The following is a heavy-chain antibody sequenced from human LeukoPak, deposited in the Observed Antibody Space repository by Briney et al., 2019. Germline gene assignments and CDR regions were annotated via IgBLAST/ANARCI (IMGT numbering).Heavy chain of an antibody. CDR1: GFTFSLYG. CDR3: ARDIYDGSGYYYDY. J-gene: IGHJ4*02. CDR2: ISYDGSNK. Sequence: GGSLRLSCAASGFTFSLYGMHWVRQAPGKGLEWVAVISYDGSNKYYVDSVKGRFTISRDNSKNTLFLQMNSLRAEDTAVYYCARDIYDGSGYYYDYWGQGTLVTVSS. D-gene: IGHD3-22*01. V-gene: IGHV3-33*08.